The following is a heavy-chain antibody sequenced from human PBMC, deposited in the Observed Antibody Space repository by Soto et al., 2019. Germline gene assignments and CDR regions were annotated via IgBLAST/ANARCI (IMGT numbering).Heavy chain of an antibody. CDR3: AKEPVGPDWYFDL. CDR1: GFSVSTSH. CDR2: IYSGGAT. V-gene: IGHV3-53*01. J-gene: IGHJ2*01. Sequence: GGSLRLSCAAAGFSVSTSHISWVRQAPGKGLEWVSVIYSGGATHYADSVKGRFTVSRDNSKNTLYLQMNSLRAEDTAVYNCAKEPVGPDWYFDLWGRGTLVTVS.